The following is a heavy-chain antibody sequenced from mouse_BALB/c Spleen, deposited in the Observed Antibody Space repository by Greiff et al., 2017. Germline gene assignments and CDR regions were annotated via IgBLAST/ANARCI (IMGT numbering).Heavy chain of an antibody. J-gene: IGHJ4*01. CDR1: GFTFSSYG. V-gene: IGHV5-6*01. CDR2: ISSGGSYT. CDR3: ARHAPTMITPEGYYAMDS. Sequence: EVQLVESGGDLVKPGGSLKLSCAASGFTFSSYGMSWVRQTPDKRLEWVATISSGGSYTYYPDSVKGRFTISRDNAKNTLYLQMSSLKSEDTAMYYCARHAPTMITPEGYYAMDSWGQGTSVTVSS. D-gene: IGHD2-4*01.